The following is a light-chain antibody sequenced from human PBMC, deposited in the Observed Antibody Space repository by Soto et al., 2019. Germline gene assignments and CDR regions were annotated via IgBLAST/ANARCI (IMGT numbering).Light chain of an antibody. CDR2: ESS. Sequence: ETVLTQSPDTLSLSPGERAILSCRASQSVGTSLAWYQQKPGQAPRLLFYESSNRATGIPARFSGGGSGTDFTLTISGLDHEDFAVYYCQQRANWPLTFCGGTKLEI. CDR3: QQRANWPLT. V-gene: IGKV3-11*01. J-gene: IGKJ4*01. CDR1: QSVGTS.